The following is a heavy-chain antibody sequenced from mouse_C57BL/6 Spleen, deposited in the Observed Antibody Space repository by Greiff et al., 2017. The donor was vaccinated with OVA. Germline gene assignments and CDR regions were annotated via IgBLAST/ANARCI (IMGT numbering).Heavy chain of an antibody. CDR1: GFTFSSYA. Sequence: EVQLVESGEGLVKPGGSLKLSCAASGFTFSSYAMSWVRQTPEKRLEWVAYISSGGDYIYYADTVKGRFTISRDNARNTLYLQMSSLKSEDTAMYYCTSGDYYGSSYVGYFDVWGTGTTVTVSS. CDR2: ISSGGDYI. V-gene: IGHV5-9-1*02. D-gene: IGHD1-1*01. J-gene: IGHJ1*03. CDR3: TSGDYYGSSYVGYFDV.